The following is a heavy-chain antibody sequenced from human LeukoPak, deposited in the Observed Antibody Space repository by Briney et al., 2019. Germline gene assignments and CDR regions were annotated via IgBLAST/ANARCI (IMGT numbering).Heavy chain of an antibody. D-gene: IGHD2-15*01. CDR1: GGSISSGGYY. J-gene: IGHJ3*02. V-gene: IGHV4-30-2*01. Sequence: NSSESLSLTCTVSGGSISSGGYYWSWIRQHPGKGLEWIGYIYHSGSTYYNPSLKSRVTISVDRSKNQFSLKLSSVTAADTAVYYCARDGIGYDAFDIWGQGTMVTVSS. CDR2: IYHSGST. CDR3: ARDGIGYDAFDI.